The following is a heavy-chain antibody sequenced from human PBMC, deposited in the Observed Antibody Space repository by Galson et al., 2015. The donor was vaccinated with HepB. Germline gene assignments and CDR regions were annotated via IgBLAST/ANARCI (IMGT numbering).Heavy chain of an antibody. Sequence: SVKVSCKASGYSFTDYFIHWVRQAPGQGLEWVGWISPNSGGTNYAQKYQGRVTMATDTSISTAYMELNSLRSDDTAVYYCAKRRGVGTTGAFDIWGQGTMVTVSS. CDR2: ISPNSGGT. V-gene: IGHV1-2*02. D-gene: IGHD2-21*02. CDR3: AKRRGVGTTGAFDI. J-gene: IGHJ3*02. CDR1: GYSFTDYF.